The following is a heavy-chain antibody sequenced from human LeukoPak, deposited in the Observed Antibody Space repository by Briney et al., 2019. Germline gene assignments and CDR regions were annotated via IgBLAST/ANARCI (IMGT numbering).Heavy chain of an antibody. V-gene: IGHV4-34*01. J-gene: IGHJ3*02. CDR2: INHSGST. D-gene: IGHD2-21*01. Sequence: SETLSLTCAVYGGSFSGYYWSWIRQPPGKGPEWIGEINHSGSTNYNPSLKSRVTISVDTSKNQFSLKLSSVTAADTAVYYCAREALGIVVVIAPGAFDIWGQGTMVTVSS. CDR3: AREALGIVVVIAPGAFDI. CDR1: GGSFSGYY.